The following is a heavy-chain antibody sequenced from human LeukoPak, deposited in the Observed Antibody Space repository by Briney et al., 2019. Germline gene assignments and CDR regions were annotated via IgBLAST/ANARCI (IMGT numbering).Heavy chain of an antibody. J-gene: IGHJ4*02. D-gene: IGHD1-26*01. V-gene: IGHV3-33*06. CDR1: GFTLSRYG. CDR2: IWSDGNNK. Sequence: GRSLRLSCAASGFTLSRYGMHWVRQAPGKGLEGGADIWSDGNNKYYADSVKGRFTISRDNSKNTLYLKMNSLRAEDTAVYYCAKHGPVPGVGYFAFDYWGQGTLVAVSS. CDR3: AKHGPVPGVGYFAFDY.